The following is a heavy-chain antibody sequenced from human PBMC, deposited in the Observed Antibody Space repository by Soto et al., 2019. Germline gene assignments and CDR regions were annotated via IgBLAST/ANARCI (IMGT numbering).Heavy chain of an antibody. J-gene: IGHJ4*02. CDR2: INHSGST. CDR1: GGSFSGYY. Sequence: QVQLQQWGAGLLKPSETLSLTCAVYGGSFSGYYWSWIRQPPGKGLEWIGEINHSGSTNYNPSLKSRVTIPVDTSKNQFSLKLSSVTAADTAVYYCARMGYCSSTSCKDYWGQGTLVTVSS. CDR3: ARMGYCSSTSCKDY. V-gene: IGHV4-34*01. D-gene: IGHD2-2*01.